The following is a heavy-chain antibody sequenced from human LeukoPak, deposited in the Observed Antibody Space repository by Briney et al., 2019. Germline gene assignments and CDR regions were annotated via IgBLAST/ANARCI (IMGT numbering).Heavy chain of an antibody. Sequence: GGSLRLSCAASGFTFDDYGMSWVRQAPGKGQEWVSGFNWNGGRTGYADSVKGRFTISRDNARNSLYLQMNSLRAEDTALYFCARAASYYYYYMDLWGKGTTVTVSS. V-gene: IGHV3-20*04. CDR2: FNWNGGRT. CDR3: ARAASYYYYYMDL. J-gene: IGHJ6*03. CDR1: GFTFDDYG.